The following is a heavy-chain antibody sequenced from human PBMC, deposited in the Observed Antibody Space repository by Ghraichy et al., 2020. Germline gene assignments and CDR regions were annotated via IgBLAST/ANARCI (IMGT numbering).Heavy chain of an antibody. CDR1: GGSFSGYY. V-gene: IGHV4-34*01. CDR3: ARGRLTTVNLAFVSPPYYFDY. J-gene: IGHJ4*02. D-gene: IGHD4-17*01. Sequence: SETLSLTCAVYGGSFSGYYWSWIRQPPGKGLEWIGEINHSGSTNYNPSLKSRVTISVDTSKNQFSLKLSSVTAADTAVYYCARGRLTTVNLAFVSPPYYFDYWGQGTLVTISS. CDR2: INHSGST.